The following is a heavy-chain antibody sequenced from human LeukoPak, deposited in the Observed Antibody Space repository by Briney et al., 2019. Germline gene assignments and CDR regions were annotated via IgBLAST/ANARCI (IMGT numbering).Heavy chain of an antibody. V-gene: IGHV3-21*01. CDR3: ARQAVLGVATTDYYYMDV. D-gene: IGHD5-12*01. CDR2: ISSSSSYI. J-gene: IGHJ6*03. CDR1: GFTFSSYS. Sequence: GGSLRLSCAASGFTFSSYSMNWVRQAPGKGLEWVSSISSSSSYIYYADSVKGRFTISRDNAKNSLYLQMNSLRAEDTAVYYCARQAVLGVATTDYYYMDVWGKGTTATVSS.